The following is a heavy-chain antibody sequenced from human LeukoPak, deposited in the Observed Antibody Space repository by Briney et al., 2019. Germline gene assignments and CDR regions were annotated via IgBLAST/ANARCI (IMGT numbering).Heavy chain of an antibody. CDR3: AREWELLTGGWFDP. V-gene: IGHV3-74*01. D-gene: IGHD1-26*01. Sequence: GGSLRLSCAASGFTFSSYWMHWVRQAPGKGLVWVSRINSDGSSTSYADSVKGRFTISRDNAKNSLYLQMNSLRAEDTAVYYCAREWELLTGGWFDPWGQGTLVTVSS. J-gene: IGHJ5*02. CDR1: GFTFSSYW. CDR2: INSDGSST.